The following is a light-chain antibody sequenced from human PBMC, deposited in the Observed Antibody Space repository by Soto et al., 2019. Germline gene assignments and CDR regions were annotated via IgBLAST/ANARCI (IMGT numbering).Light chain of an antibody. Sequence: DIQMTQSPPSLSATVGDRVTITCQASQDIGNSLNWFQHKPGKAPNLVIYDAYNLEIGVPSRFSGSGSGTDFTFTITSLRPEDIATYYCQQSYRTPHTFGQGTKLDTK. CDR3: QQSYRTPHT. CDR1: QDIGNS. CDR2: DAY. V-gene: IGKV1-33*01. J-gene: IGKJ2*01.